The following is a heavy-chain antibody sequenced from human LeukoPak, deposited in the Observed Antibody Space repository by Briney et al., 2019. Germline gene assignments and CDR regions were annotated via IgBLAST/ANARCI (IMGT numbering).Heavy chain of an antibody. CDR1: GFTFSSYA. D-gene: IGHD3-10*01. J-gene: IGHJ4*02. V-gene: IGHV3-23*01. CDR3: AKDRGITMVRGVRFDY. CDR2: ISGSGGST. Sequence: GGSLRLSCAASGFTFSSYAMSWVRQAPGKGLEWVSAISGSGGSTYYADSVKGRFTISRDNSKNTLYLQMNSLRAEDTAVYYCAKDRGITMVRGVRFDYWGQGTLVTVSS.